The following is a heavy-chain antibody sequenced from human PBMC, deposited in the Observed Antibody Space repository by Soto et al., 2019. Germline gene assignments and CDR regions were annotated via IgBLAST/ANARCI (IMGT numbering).Heavy chain of an antibody. CDR3: HGYAY. D-gene: IGHD5-12*01. CDR1: WFTVSSTNY. CDR2: IYSGGTT. V-gene: IGHV3-53*01. J-gene: IGHJ4*02. Sequence: PGGSLRLCCVVSWFTVSSTNYMSWVRQAPGKGLEWVSVIYSGGTTFYADSVKGRFTISRDNSKNTLYLQMNSLRAEDTAVYYRHGYAYWGQGTLVTVSS.